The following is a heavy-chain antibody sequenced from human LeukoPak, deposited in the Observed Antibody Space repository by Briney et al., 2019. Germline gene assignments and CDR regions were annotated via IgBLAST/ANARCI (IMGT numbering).Heavy chain of an antibody. J-gene: IGHJ4*02. CDR1: GGSIINYF. CDR3: ARNADDSSTYPYFNY. CDR2: VHRSGRT. Sequence: PSETLSLTCTVSGGSIINYFWSWVRQPPGKGLEWIAYVHRSGRTNYNPSLKSRVIISEDTSKNQISLELSAVTAADTAVYYCARNADDSSTYPYFNYWGPGILVTVSS. V-gene: IGHV4-59*01. D-gene: IGHD3-22*01.